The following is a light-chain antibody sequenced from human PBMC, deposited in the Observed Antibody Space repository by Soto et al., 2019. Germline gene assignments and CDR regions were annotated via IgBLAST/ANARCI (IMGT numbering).Light chain of an antibody. CDR3: QQYNSYPYT. CDR2: AAS. V-gene: IGKV1-16*02. Sequence: DIQMTQSPSSLSASVGDRVTITCRARQAISTYIAWVQQKPWKDPQSLIYAASSLQSGVPSKFSGSRSGTNFTLTNSSLEAEHCATYYWQQYNSYPYTCGQGTKLEIK. CDR1: QAISTY. J-gene: IGKJ2*01.